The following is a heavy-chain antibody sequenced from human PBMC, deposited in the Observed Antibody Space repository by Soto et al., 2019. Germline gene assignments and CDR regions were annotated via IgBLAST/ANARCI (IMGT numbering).Heavy chain of an antibody. D-gene: IGHD3-3*01. CDR1: GFTFSSYA. CDR2: ISGSGGST. V-gene: IGHV3-23*01. Sequence: GGSLRLSCAASGFTFSSYAMSWVRQAPGKGLEWVSAISGSGGSTYYADSVKGRFTISRDNSKNTLYLQMNSLRAEDTAVYYCAKAPKPGRGRSGYYKGHLFDYWGQGNLVTVSS. J-gene: IGHJ4*02. CDR3: AKAPKPGRGRSGYYKGHLFDY.